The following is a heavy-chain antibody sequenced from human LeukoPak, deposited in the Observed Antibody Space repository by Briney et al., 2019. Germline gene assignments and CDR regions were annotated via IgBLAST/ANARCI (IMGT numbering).Heavy chain of an antibody. D-gene: IGHD3-22*01. CDR2: ISSSSSYI. V-gene: IGHV3-21*01. CDR3: ASFDDSSLYYFDY. Sequence: GGSLRLSCAASGFTFSSYSMNWVRQAPGKGLEWVSSISSSSSYIYYADSVKGRFTISRDNAKNSLYLQMNSLRAEDTAVYYCASFDDSSLYYFDYWGQGTLVTVSS. J-gene: IGHJ4*02. CDR1: GFTFSSYS.